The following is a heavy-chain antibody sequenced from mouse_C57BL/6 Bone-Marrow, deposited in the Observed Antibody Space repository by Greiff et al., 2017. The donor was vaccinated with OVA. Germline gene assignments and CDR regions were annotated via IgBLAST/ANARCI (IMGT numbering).Heavy chain of an antibody. CDR3: ARRGNYAPFDY. CDR1: GFTFSDYG. Sequence: EVQRVESGGGLVQPGGSLKLSCAASGFTFSDYGMAWVRQAPRKGPEWVAFISNLAYSIYYADTVTGRFPISRENAKNTLYLEMSSLRSEDTAMYYCARRGNYAPFDYWGQGTTLTVSS. D-gene: IGHD1-1*02. CDR2: ISNLAYSI. J-gene: IGHJ2*01. V-gene: IGHV5-15*01.